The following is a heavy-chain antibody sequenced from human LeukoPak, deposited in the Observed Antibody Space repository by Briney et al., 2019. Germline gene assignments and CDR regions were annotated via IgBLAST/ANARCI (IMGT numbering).Heavy chain of an antibody. CDR1: GSTFTSYG. CDR2: ISAYNGNT. V-gene: IGHV1-18*01. J-gene: IGHJ4*02. Sequence: ASVKVSCKASGSTFTSYGISRVRQAPGQGLEWMGWISAYNGNTNYAQKYQGRVTMTTYTSTSTTYMELRSLRSDDTAIYYCARWEYCSSSSCYDESETFDYWGQGTLVTVSS. CDR3: ARWEYCSSSSCYDESETFDY. D-gene: IGHD2-2*01.